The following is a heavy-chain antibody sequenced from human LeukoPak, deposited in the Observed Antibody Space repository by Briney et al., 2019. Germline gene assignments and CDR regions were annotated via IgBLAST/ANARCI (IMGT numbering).Heavy chain of an antibody. J-gene: IGHJ4*02. Sequence: GGSLRLSCAASGFTFSSYSMNWVRQAPGKGLEWVSSISSSSSYIYYADSVKGRFTISRDNAKNSLYLQMNSLRAEDTAVYYCARVDCSGGSCYSPFDYWAREPWSPSPQ. V-gene: IGHV3-21*01. CDR2: ISSSSSYI. D-gene: IGHD2-15*01. CDR3: ARVDCSGGSCYSPFDY. CDR1: GFTFSSYS.